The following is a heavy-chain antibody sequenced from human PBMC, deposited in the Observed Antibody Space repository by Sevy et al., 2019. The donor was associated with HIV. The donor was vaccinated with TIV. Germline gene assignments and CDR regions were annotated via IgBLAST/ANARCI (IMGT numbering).Heavy chain of an antibody. Sequence: SQTLSLTCAISGDSVSSINAAWNWIRLSPSRGLEWLGRAYYRSKWIIDYAVSVKGRININADTSKNQFSLQLNAVTPEDTAVYYCARGLVSAFDIWDQGTMVTVSS. D-gene: IGHD2-21*01. CDR3: ARGLVSAFDI. CDR1: GDSVSSINAA. CDR2: AYYRSKWII. V-gene: IGHV6-1*01. J-gene: IGHJ3*02.